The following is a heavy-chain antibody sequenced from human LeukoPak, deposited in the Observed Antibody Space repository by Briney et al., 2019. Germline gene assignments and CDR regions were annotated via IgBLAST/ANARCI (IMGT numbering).Heavy chain of an antibody. J-gene: IGHJ4*02. CDR2: MNPNSGNT. Sequence: GASVKVSCKASGYTFTSYDINWVRQATGQGLEWMGWMNPNSGNTGYAQKFQGRVTITRNTSISTAYMELSSLRSEDTAVYYCARGLLDTKDRRGDCHGYWGQGTLVTVSS. D-gene: IGHD2-21*01. V-gene: IGHV1-8*03. CDR3: ARGLLDTKDRRGDCHGY. CDR1: GYTFTSYD.